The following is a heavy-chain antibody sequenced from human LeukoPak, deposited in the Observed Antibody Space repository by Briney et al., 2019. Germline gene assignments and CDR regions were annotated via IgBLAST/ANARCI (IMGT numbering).Heavy chain of an antibody. CDR1: GGSFNTFY. CDR3: ARDSPYSPHDS. CDR2: INRYGSA. J-gene: IGHJ4*02. Sequence: SETLSLTCAVYGGSFNTFYWSWIRQPPGKGLEWIGQINRYGSANYNPSLKSRVAISLGTSKNQFSLKVTSVTAADTAVYYCARDSPYSPHDSWGQGTLVTVSS. D-gene: IGHD4-11*01. V-gene: IGHV4-34*01.